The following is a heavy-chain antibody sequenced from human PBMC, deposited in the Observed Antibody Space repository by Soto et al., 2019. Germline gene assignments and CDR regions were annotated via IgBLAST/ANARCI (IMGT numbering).Heavy chain of an antibody. Sequence: QVQLVQSGAEVKKPGASVNVSCKASGFTFIKYAMHWVRQAPGQRPEWMGWINAGNGNTRYSQRWQRRVTITRDTSASTVYMDLSSLRSEDTAVYYCARDYADIAVAGIPLLAHWGQGTLVTVSS. CDR2: INAGNGNT. D-gene: IGHD6-19*01. CDR3: ARDYADIAVAGIPLLAH. J-gene: IGHJ4*01. CDR1: GFTFIKYA. V-gene: IGHV1-3*01.